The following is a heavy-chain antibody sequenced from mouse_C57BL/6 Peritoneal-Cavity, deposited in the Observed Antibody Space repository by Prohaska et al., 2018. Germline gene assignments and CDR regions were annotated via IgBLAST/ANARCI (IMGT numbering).Heavy chain of an antibody. Sequence: MSCKASGYTFTSYTMHWVKQRHGQGLEWIGYINPSSGSTKYNQKFKDKATLTADKSSSTAYMQLSSLTSEDSAVYYCARSDITTVVADYWGQGTTLTVSS. CDR1: GYTFTSYT. D-gene: IGHD1-1*01. CDR2: INPSSGST. V-gene: IGHV1-4*01. J-gene: IGHJ2*01. CDR3: ARSDITTVVADY.